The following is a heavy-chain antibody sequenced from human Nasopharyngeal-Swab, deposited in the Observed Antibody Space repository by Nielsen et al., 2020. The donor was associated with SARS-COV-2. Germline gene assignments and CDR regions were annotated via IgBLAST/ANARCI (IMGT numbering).Heavy chain of an antibody. V-gene: IGHV4-39*07. CDR1: GGSITSSSYY. Sequence: SETLSLTCIVSGGSITSSSYYCVWIRQPPVKGLEWIATINSSGSTLYNPSLKTRVILSLGTSKNQFSLKLTSVTAADTAVYYCARGTVGVTFDYWGQGTLVTVSS. CDR3: ARGTVGVTFDY. J-gene: IGHJ4*02. CDR2: INSSGST. D-gene: IGHD1-26*01.